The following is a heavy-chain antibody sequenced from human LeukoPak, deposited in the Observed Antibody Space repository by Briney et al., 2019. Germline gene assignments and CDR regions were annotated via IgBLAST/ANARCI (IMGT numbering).Heavy chain of an antibody. CDR3: SRESGAFCPFGY. J-gene: IGHJ4*02. D-gene: IGHD1-26*01. CDR1: GGSIRSTNW. V-gene: IGHV4/OR15-8*02. Sequence: PSETLSLTCGVSGGSIRSTNWWSWVRQPLGQGLEWIGEISLSGQTNFNPSLNGRVTMSLDESRNQLSLKLTSVTAADTAIYYCSRESGAFCPFGYWGQGTLVIVPP. CDR2: ISLSGQT.